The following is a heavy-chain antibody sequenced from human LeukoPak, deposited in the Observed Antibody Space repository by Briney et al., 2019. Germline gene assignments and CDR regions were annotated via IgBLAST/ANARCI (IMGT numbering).Heavy chain of an antibody. V-gene: IGHV4-39*07. D-gene: IGHD3-22*01. J-gene: IGHJ3*02. CDR2: IYYSGST. Sequence: PSETLSLTCTVSGGSISSSSYYWGWIRQPPGKGLEWIGSIYYSGSTYYNPSLKSRVTISVDTSKNQFSLKLSSVTAADTAVYYCARVGYYDSSGYFNAFDIWGQGTMVTVSS. CDR3: ARVGYYDSSGYFNAFDI. CDR1: GGSISSSSYY.